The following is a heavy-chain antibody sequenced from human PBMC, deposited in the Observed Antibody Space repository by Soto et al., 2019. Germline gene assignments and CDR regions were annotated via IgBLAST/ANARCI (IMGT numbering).Heavy chain of an antibody. CDR3: AKDLHYYGMDV. Sequence: EVQLLESGGGLVQPGGSLRLSCAASGFSLSSYFMNWVRQAPGKGLEWVSTISSSGSTTDYVHSVKGRFTISRDISKNTLYLQMNSLRVEDTALYYCAKDLHYYGMDVWGQGTTVTVS. J-gene: IGHJ6*02. CDR1: GFSLSSYF. CDR2: ISSSGSTT. V-gene: IGHV3-23*01.